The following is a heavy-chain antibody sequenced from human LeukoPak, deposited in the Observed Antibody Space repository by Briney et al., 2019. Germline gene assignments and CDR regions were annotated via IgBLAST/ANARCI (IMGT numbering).Heavy chain of an antibody. J-gene: IGHJ6*03. CDR2: IYYSGST. CDR3: ARDSRYSSSWYRRYYYYMDV. CDR1: GGSISSYY. D-gene: IGHD6-13*01. Sequence: SETLSLTCTVSGGSISSYYWSWIRQPPGKGLEWIGYIYYSGSTNYNPSLKSRVTMSVDTSKNQFSLKLSSVTAADTAVHYCARDSRYSSSWYRRYYYYMDVWGKGPRSPSP. V-gene: IGHV4-59*12.